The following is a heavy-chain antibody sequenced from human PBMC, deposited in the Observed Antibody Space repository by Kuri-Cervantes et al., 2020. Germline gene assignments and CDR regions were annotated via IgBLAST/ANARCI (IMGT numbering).Heavy chain of an antibody. CDR3: ARVKTSIAARSIYYFDY. CDR2: IWYDGSKK. CDR1: GFTFSSYG. V-gene: IGHV3-33*08. D-gene: IGHD6-6*01. Sequence: GESLKISCAASGFTFSSYGMHWVRQAPGKGLEWVAVIWYDGSKKYYADSVKGRFTISRDNSKNTLYLQMNSLRAEDTAVYYCARVKTSIAARSIYYFDYWGQGTLVTVSS. J-gene: IGHJ4*02.